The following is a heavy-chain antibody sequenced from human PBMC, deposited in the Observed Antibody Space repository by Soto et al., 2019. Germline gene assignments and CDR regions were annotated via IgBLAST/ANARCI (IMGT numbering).Heavy chain of an antibody. Sequence: ASVKVSCKASGYTFTSYGISWVRQAPGQGLEWMGWISAYNGNTNYAQKLRGRVTMTTDTSTSTAYMELRSLRSDDTAVYYCARGWGGYSYGYSTANFDYWGQGXLVTVSS. D-gene: IGHD5-18*01. CDR1: GYTFTSYG. V-gene: IGHV1-18*04. CDR3: ARGWGGYSYGYSTANFDY. J-gene: IGHJ4*02. CDR2: ISAYNGNT.